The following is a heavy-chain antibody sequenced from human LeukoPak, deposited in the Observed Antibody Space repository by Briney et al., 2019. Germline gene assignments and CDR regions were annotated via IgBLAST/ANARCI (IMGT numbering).Heavy chain of an antibody. CDR1: GFTFEDYG. CDR2: VNWNGRST. J-gene: IGHJ4*02. V-gene: IGHV3-20*04. Sequence: GGSLRLSCAASGFTFEDYGMSWVRQVPGKGLEWVSGVNWNGRSTGYTDFVRGRFTISRDNSKNTLYLQMSSLRAEDTAAYYCARGPNFYASGSYQYWGQGTLVTVTS. CDR3: ARGPNFYASGSYQY. D-gene: IGHD3-10*01.